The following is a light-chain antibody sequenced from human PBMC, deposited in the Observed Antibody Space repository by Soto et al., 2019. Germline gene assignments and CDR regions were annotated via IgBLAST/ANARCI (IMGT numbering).Light chain of an antibody. CDR3: QQRSNWPPIT. Sequence: EIVLTQSPATLSLSPGERAIFSCRASQSVSRYLAWYQQRPGQAPRLLIYDASHRAAGIPARFSGSGFGTDFTLTISSLEPEDAAVYYCQQRSNWPPITFGQGTRLEIK. V-gene: IGKV3-11*01. CDR2: DAS. J-gene: IGKJ5*01. CDR1: QSVSRY.